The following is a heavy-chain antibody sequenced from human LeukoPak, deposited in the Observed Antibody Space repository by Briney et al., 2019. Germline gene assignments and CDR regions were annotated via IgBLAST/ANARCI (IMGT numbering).Heavy chain of an antibody. V-gene: IGHV3-23*01. CDR2: IRGSGGST. J-gene: IGHJ4*02. Sequence: GGSLRLSCAASGFTFSSYAMSWVRQAPGKGLEWVSAIRGSGGSTYYADSVKGRFTISRDNSKNTLYLQMNSLGGEDTAVYYCAKDVDYYDSSFDFDYWGQGTLVTVSS. D-gene: IGHD3-22*01. CDR1: GFTFSSYA. CDR3: AKDVDYYDSSFDFDY.